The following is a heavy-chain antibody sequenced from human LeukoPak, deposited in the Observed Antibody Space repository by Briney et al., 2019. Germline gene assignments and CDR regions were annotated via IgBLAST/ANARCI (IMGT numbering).Heavy chain of an antibody. CDR1: GGTFSSYA. CDR2: IIPILGIA. Sequence: GASVKVSCKASGGTFSSYAISWVRQAPGQGLEWMGRIIPILGIANYAQKFQGRVTITADKSTSTAYMELSSLRSEDTAVYYCARERCGGDCYSVWEYYFDYWGQGTLVTVSS. CDR3: ARERCGGDCYSVWEYYFDY. J-gene: IGHJ4*02. V-gene: IGHV1-69*04. D-gene: IGHD2-21*02.